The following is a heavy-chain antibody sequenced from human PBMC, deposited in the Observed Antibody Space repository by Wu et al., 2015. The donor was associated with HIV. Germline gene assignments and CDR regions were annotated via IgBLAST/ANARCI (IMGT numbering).Heavy chain of an antibody. D-gene: IGHD6-13*01. CDR1: GGTFSSYA. J-gene: IGHJ3*02. Sequence: QVQLVQSGAEVKKPGSSVKVSCKASGGTFSSYAISWVRQAPGQGLEWMGRIIPIFGTANYAQKFQGRVTITADESTSTAYMELSSLRSEDTAVYYCARAGIAAAGTPPNDAFDIWGQRDNGHRLF. CDR2: IIPIFGTA. CDR3: ARAGIAAAGTPPNDAFDI. V-gene: IGHV1-69*13.